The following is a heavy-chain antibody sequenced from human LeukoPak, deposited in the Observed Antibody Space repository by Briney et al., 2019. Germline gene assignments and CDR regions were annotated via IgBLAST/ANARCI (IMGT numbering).Heavy chain of an antibody. CDR3: ARDEWGESSYYL. D-gene: IGHD1-26*01. Sequence: GGSLRLSCAASGLRFGSYWMNWDRQAPGKGLEWVANMNQDGSEKNYVDSVKGRFTISRDNAKNSLYLQMNSLRAEDTAVYYCARDEWGESSYYLWGQGTMVTVSS. CDR1: GLRFGSYW. CDR2: MNQDGSEK. V-gene: IGHV3-7*01. J-gene: IGHJ3*01.